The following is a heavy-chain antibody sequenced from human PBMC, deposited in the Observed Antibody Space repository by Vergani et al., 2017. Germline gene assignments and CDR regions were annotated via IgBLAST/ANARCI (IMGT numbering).Heavy chain of an antibody. CDR2: LSAYNGNT. J-gene: IGHJ6*02. CDR1: GYTFTSYG. V-gene: IGHV1-18*01. D-gene: IGHD2-8*01. CDR3: ARVISRYCTNGVCYTKNDYGDYVYYYYGMDV. Sequence: QVQLVQSGAEVKKPGASVKVSCKASGYTFTSYGISWVRQAPGQGLEWMGWLSAYNGNTNYAQKLQGRVTMTTDTSTSTAYMELGSLRSDDTAVYYCARVISRYCTNGVCYTKNDYGDYVYYYYGMDVWGQGTTVTVSS.